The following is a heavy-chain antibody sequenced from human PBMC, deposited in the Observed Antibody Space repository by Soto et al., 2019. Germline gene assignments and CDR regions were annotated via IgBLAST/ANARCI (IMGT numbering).Heavy chain of an antibody. CDR3: ARDLAVAGTSHWFDP. J-gene: IGHJ5*02. CDR2: IYYSGST. Sequence: QVQLQESGPGLVKPSQTLSLTCTVSGGSISSGGYYWSWIRQHPGKGLEWIGYIYYSGSTYYNPSFKSRVTISVDTSKNQFSLKLSSVTAADTAVYYCARDLAVAGTSHWFDPWGQGTLVTVSS. V-gene: IGHV4-31*03. D-gene: IGHD6-19*01. CDR1: GGSISSGGYY.